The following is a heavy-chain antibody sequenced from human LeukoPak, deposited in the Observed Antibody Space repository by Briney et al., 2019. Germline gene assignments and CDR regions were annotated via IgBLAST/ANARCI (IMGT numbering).Heavy chain of an antibody. J-gene: IGHJ6*03. Sequence: GASVNVSCKTSGYTFTGYYVHWVRQAPGQGLEWMGWINPNSGGTNYAQKFQGRVTMTRDTSISTAYMEVSRLRSDDTAMFYCARATGSVDYYYMDVWGRGTTVTVSS. D-gene: IGHD1-1*01. CDR2: INPNSGGT. V-gene: IGHV1-2*02. CDR3: ARATGSVDYYYMDV. CDR1: GYTFTGYY.